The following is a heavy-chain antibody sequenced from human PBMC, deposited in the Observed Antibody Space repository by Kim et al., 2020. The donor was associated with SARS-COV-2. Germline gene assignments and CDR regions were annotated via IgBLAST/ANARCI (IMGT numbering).Heavy chain of an antibody. CDR3: ARGKALGELPRHYGMNV. CDR2: IGTAGDT. Sequence: GGSLRLSCAASGFIFSTYDMHWVRQATGKGLEWVSAIGTAGDTYYLGSVKGRFTISRENAKKSLYLQLSNLRAGDTAVYYCARGKALGELPRHYGMNVWGQGTTVTVSS. D-gene: IGHD3-16*01. J-gene: IGHJ6*02. V-gene: IGHV3-13*04. CDR1: GFIFSTYD.